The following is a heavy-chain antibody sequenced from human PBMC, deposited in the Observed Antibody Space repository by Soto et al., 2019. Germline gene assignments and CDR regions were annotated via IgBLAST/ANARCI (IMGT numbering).Heavy chain of an antibody. CDR2: MNPNSGNT. Sequence: QVQLVQSGAEVKKPGASVKVSCKASGYTFTSYDINWVRQATGQGLEWMGWMNPNSGNTGYAQKFRGRVTMTRNTTISTAYMGLSSLRSEDTAVYYRARERTGTTRMDVWGQGTTVTVSS. J-gene: IGHJ6*02. V-gene: IGHV1-8*01. CDR1: GYTFTSYD. D-gene: IGHD1-1*01. CDR3: ARERTGTTRMDV.